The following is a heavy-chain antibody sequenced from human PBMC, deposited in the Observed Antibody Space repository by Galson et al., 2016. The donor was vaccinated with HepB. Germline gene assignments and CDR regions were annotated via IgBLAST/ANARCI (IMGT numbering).Heavy chain of an antibody. CDR3: TRDLFYGDNEVASVQSDS. Sequence: SLRLSCAASGFLFGSYGMHWVRQAPGKGLEWVAVIWYDGSQKYYADSVKGRFSISRDNSKHILYLQMNSLRAEDTAVYYCTRDLFYGDNEVASVQSDSWGQGTLVTVSS. V-gene: IGHV3-33*01. J-gene: IGHJ4*02. CDR2: IWYDGSQK. CDR1: GFLFGSYG. D-gene: IGHD2-21*02.